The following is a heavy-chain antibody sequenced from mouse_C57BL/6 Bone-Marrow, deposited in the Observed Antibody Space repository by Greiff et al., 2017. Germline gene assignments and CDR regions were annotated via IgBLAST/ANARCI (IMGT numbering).Heavy chain of an antibody. V-gene: IGHV5-9-1*02. CDR1: GFTFSSYA. J-gene: IGHJ3*01. Sequence: EVKVVESGEGLVKPGGSLKLSCAASGFTFSSYAMSWVRQTPEKRLEWVAYISSGGDYIYYADTVKGRFTISRDNARNTLYLQMSSLKSEDTAMYYCTRVPYYYGSSGFAYWGQGTLVTVSA. CDR3: TRVPYYYGSSGFAY. D-gene: IGHD1-1*01. CDR2: ISSGGDYI.